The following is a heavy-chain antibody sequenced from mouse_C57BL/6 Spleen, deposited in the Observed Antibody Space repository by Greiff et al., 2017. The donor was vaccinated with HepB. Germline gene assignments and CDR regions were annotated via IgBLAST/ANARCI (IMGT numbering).Heavy chain of an antibody. V-gene: IGHV2-2*01. D-gene: IGHD1-1*01. CDR1: GFSLTSYG. CDR3: ARSYYGSSPMDY. J-gene: IGHJ4*01. Sequence: QVQLKESGPGLVQPSQSLSITCTVSGFSLTSYGVHWVRQSPGKGLEWLGVIWSGGSTDHNAAFISRLSISKDNSKSQVFFKMNSLQADDTAIYYCARSYYGSSPMDYWGQGTSVTVSS. CDR2: IWSGGST.